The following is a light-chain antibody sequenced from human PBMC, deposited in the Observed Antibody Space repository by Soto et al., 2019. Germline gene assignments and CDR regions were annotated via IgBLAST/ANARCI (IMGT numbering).Light chain of an antibody. V-gene: IGKV3-20*01. CDR3: QQYGSSPI. Sequence: VFTQXXXXLXFSXLXRATLXXGASQSVSSSYVAWYQQKPGQAPRLLIYGASSRATGIPDRFSGSGSGTDFTLTISRLEPEDFAVYYCQQYGSSPIFGQGTKVDI. CDR2: GAS. CDR1: QSVSSSY. J-gene: IGKJ1*01.